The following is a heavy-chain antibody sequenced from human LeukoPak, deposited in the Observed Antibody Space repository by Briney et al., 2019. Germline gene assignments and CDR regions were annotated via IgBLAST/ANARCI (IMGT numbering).Heavy chain of an antibody. J-gene: IGHJ4*02. CDR2: IYYSGST. D-gene: IGHD3-10*01. CDR3: AREPYYYGSGSYSGFDY. CDR1: GGSISSYY. V-gene: IGHV4-59*01. Sequence: SETLSLTCTVSGGSISSYYWSWIRLPPGKGLEWIGYIYYSGSTNYNPSLKSRVTISVDTSKNQFSLKLSSVTAADTAVYYCAREPYYYGSGSYSGFDYWGQGTLVTVSS.